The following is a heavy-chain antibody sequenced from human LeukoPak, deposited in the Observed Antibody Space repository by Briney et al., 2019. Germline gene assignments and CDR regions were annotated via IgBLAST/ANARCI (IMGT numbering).Heavy chain of an antibody. Sequence: PGRSLRLSCAASGFTFDDYAMHWVRQAPGKGLEWVSGISWNSGSIGYADSVKGRFTISRDNAKNSLYLQMNSLRAEDTALYYCAKDLKSWGSSTRGFDYWGQGTLVTVSS. V-gene: IGHV3-9*01. J-gene: IGHJ4*02. CDR2: ISWNSGSI. CDR3: AKDLKSWGSSTRGFDY. CDR1: GFTFDDYA. D-gene: IGHD2-2*01.